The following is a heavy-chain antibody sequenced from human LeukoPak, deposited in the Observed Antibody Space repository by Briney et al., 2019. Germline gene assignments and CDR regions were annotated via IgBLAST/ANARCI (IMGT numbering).Heavy chain of an antibody. CDR1: GGTFNSYA. V-gene: IGHV1-69*13. D-gene: IGHD2-2*01. CDR3: ARDKDIVVVPATPYYYYGMDV. CDR2: IIPIFCTA. Sequence: ASVKVSCKASGGTFNSYAIRWVRQAPGQGLEWMGGIIPIFCTANYAQKFQGRVTITADESTSTAYMELSSLRSEDTAVYYCARDKDIVVVPATPYYYYGMDVWGQGTTVTVSS. J-gene: IGHJ6*02.